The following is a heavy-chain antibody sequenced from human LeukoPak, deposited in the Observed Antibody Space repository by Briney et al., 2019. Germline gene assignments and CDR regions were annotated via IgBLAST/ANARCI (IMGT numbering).Heavy chain of an antibody. Sequence: PGGSLRLSCAASGFTFSNAWMSWVRQAPGKWLEWVGRIKSKTDGGTTDYAAPVKGRFTISRDDSKNTLYLQMNSLKTEDTAVYYGPTDPCSGELEPLDYWGKGTLVTVSS. CDR3: PTDPCSGELEPLDY. V-gene: IGHV3-15*01. D-gene: IGHD1-26*01. CDR1: GFTFSNAW. J-gene: IGHJ4*02. CDR2: IKSKTDGGTT.